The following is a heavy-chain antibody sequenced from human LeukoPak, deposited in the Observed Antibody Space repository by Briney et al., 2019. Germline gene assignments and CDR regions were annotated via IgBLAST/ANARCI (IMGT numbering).Heavy chain of an antibody. J-gene: IGHJ5*02. V-gene: IGHV1-69*13. CDR3: ARWSGYGGGVNWFDP. CDR1: GGTFSSYA. CDR2: IIPIFGTA. Sequence: GASVKVSCKASGGTFSSYAISWVRQAPGQGLEWMGGIIPIFGTANYAQKFQGRVTITADESTSTAYMELSSLRSEDTAVYYCARWSGYGGGVNWFDPWGQGTLVTVSS. D-gene: IGHD4-23*01.